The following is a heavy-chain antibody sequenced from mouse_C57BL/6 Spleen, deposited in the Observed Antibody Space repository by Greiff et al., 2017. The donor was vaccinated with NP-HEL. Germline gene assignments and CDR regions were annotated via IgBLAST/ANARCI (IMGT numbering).Heavy chain of an antibody. V-gene: IGHV5-9-1*02. CDR2: VSSGCDYI. D-gene: IGHD2-1*01. CDR3: TRGGDYYGNYDGYAMDY. CDR1: GFTFSSSA. Sequence: DVHLVESGEGLVKPGGSLKLSCAASGFTFSSSAMSWVRQTPEKRLEWVAYVSSGCDYIYYADTVKGRCTSARDNARNTLYLQMSSLKSEDTAMYYCTRGGDYYGNYDGYAMDYWGQGTSVTVSS. J-gene: IGHJ4*01.